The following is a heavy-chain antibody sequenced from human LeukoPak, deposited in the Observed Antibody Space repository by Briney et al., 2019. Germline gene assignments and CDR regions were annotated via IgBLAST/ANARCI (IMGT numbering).Heavy chain of an antibody. Sequence: ASVKVSCKASGYTFTSYAMHWVRQAPGQGLEWMGWINPNSGGTNYAQKFQGRVTMTRDTSISSAYMELSRLRSDDTAVYYCARGNYYGSGSSKRNWFDPWGQGTLVTVSS. D-gene: IGHD3-10*01. V-gene: IGHV1-2*02. J-gene: IGHJ5*02. CDR3: ARGNYYGSGSSKRNWFDP. CDR2: INPNSGGT. CDR1: GYTFTSYA.